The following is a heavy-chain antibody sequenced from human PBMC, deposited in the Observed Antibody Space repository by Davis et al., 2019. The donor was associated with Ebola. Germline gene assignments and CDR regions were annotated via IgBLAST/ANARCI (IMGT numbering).Heavy chain of an antibody. CDR1: GGSMTNYY. J-gene: IGHJ4*02. CDR3: ARDNGRGYYSRFDY. D-gene: IGHD3-22*01. CDR2: IYYSGST. Sequence: SETLSLTCTVSGGSMTNYYWSWIRQPPGKGLEWIGYIYYSGSTNYNPSLKSRVTISVDTSKNQFSLKLSSVTAADTAVYYCARDNGRGYYSRFDYWGQGTLVTVSS. V-gene: IGHV4-59*01.